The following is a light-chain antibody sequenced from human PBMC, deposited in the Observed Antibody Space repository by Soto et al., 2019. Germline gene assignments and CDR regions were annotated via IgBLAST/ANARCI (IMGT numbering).Light chain of an antibody. J-gene: IGKJ5*01. Sequence: DIQMTQSPSSLSASLGDRVTITCRASQTISRNLNWYQHKPGKAPNLLIYAASSLQSGVPSRFSGSGSETDFTLTIGSLQPDDFGTYYCQQSLTMPITFGHGTRLEI. CDR2: AAS. CDR1: QTISRN. CDR3: QQSLTMPIT. V-gene: IGKV1-39*01.